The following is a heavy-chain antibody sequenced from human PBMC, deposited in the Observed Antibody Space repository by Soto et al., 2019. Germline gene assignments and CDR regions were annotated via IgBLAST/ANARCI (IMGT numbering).Heavy chain of an antibody. CDR1: GFTFSTYA. CDR3: AKDRLAGTRSLDY. V-gene: IGHV3-23*01. CDR2: IGGSGGST. J-gene: IGHJ4*02. Sequence: GGSLRLSCAASGFTFSTYATSWVRQAPGKGLEWVSTIGGSGGSTYYADSVKGRFTISRDNSKNTLYLQMNSLRAEDTAVYYCAKDRLAGTRSLDYWGQGTLVTV. D-gene: IGHD6-19*01.